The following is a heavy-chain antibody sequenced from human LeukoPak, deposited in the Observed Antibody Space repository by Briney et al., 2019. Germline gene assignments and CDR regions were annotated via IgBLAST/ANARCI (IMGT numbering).Heavy chain of an antibody. V-gene: IGHV3-21*01. D-gene: IGHD1-26*01. CDR3: ARGGAKWELLSGAFDI. CDR2: ISSSSSYI. CDR1: GFTFSSYS. J-gene: IGHJ3*02. Sequence: GGSLRLSCAASGFTFSSYSMNWVRQAPGKGLEWVSSISSSSSYIYYADSVKGRFTISRDNAKNSLYLQMNSLRAEDTAVYYCARGGAKWELLSGAFDIWGQGTMVTVSS.